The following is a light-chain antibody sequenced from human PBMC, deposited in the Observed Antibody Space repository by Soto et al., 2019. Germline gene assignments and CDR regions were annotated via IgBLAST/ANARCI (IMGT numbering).Light chain of an antibody. V-gene: IGKV2-30*01. CDR3: MQGTHWPLT. CDR2: QGS. J-gene: IGKJ1*01. CDR1: QSLVYSDGNAY. Sequence: DVVMTQSPLSLPVTLGQPASISCWSSQSLVYSDGNAYLNWFHQRPGQSPRRLIYQGSKRDSGVPDRFSGSGSGTDFTLNISRVEADDVGVYYCMQGTHWPLTFGRGTKVEIK.